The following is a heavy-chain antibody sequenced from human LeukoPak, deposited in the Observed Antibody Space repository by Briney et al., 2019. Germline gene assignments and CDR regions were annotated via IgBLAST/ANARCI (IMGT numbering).Heavy chain of an antibody. D-gene: IGHD2-21*01. CDR3: ARGKGIGPRDNWFDP. Sequence: GASVKVSCKTSGYTFSSYDINWVRRATGQGLEWMGWMNPSSGNTGYAQKFQGRVTMTRNTSITTAYMELSSLRSEDTAVYYCARGKGIGPRDNWFDPWGQGTLVTVSS. V-gene: IGHV1-8*01. CDR1: GYTFSSYD. J-gene: IGHJ5*02. CDR2: MNPSSGNT.